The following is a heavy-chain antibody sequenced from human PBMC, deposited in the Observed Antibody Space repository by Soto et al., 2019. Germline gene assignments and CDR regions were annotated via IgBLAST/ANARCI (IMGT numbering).Heavy chain of an antibody. CDR2: IGWNSGSI. V-gene: IGHV3-9*01. D-gene: IGHD4-17*01. CDR1: GFTFGDYA. CDR3: AKVPFTYRSVTFSYYFDY. Sequence: EVQLVESGGGLVQPGRSLRLSCAASGFTFGDYAMHWVRQAPGKGLEWVSGIGWNSGSIVYADSVKGRFTISRDNPKNSLYLLINRLRPEDTAFYYCAKVPFTYRSVTFSYYFDYWGQGTLVTVSS. J-gene: IGHJ4*02.